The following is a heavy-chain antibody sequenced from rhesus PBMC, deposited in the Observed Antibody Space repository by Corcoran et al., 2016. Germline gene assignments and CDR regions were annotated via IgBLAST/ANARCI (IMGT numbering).Heavy chain of an antibody. Sequence: EVQLVESGGGLVQHGGSLRLSCAASGFTFGSYGMHWARQAPGKGLEWVSAINTGGGSTWYTDSVKGRFTISRENAKNTLYLQMDGLRAEDTAVYYCATGTRNAFDFWGQGLRVTVSS. J-gene: IGHJ3*01. CDR1: GFTFGSYG. CDR3: ATGTRNAFDF. D-gene: IGHD3-9*01. CDR2: INTGGGST. V-gene: IGHV3-8*01.